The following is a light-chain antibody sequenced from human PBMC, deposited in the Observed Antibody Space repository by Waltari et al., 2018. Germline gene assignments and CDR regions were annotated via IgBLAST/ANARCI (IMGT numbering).Light chain of an antibody. CDR1: QDISRS. CDR3: QQYKSYPYT. V-gene: IGKV1D-16*01. J-gene: IGKJ2*01. Sequence: DIQMTQSPSSLSASVGDRVTITCRASQDISRSLAWYQQKSEKDPKSLIYAASILQSVVPSRFSGSGSGTDFTLTISSLQPEDFGTYYCQQYKSYPYTFGQGTKLEI. CDR2: AAS.